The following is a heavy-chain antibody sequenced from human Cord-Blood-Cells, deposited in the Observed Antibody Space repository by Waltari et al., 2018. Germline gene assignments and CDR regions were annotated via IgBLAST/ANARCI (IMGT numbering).Heavy chain of an antibody. J-gene: IGHJ4*02. CDR3: ATDLYSKIDY. V-gene: IGHV1-24*01. CDR2: FDPEDGET. D-gene: IGHD6-13*01. CDR1: GYTLTELS. Sequence: QVQLVKSGAEVKQPGASVKVPCKLSGYTLTELSMPSVRQVQGKGREWRGGFDPEDGETIYAQKFQGRVTMTEDTSTDTAYMELSSLRSEDTAVYYCATDLYSKIDYWGQGTLVTVSS.